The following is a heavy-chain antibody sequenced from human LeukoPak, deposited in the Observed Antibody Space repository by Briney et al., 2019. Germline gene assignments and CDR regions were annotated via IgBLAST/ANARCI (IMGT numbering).Heavy chain of an antibody. Sequence: GGSLRLACAASGFTFSSYAMHWVRQAPGKGLEWVAVISYDGSNKYYAESVKGRFTNPRDNSKNTLYLQMNSLRAEDTAVYYCAREGSSGWPIDYWGQGTLVTVSS. D-gene: IGHD6-19*01. CDR3: AREGSSGWPIDY. V-gene: IGHV3-30-3*01. CDR1: GFTFSSYA. J-gene: IGHJ4*02. CDR2: ISYDGSNK.